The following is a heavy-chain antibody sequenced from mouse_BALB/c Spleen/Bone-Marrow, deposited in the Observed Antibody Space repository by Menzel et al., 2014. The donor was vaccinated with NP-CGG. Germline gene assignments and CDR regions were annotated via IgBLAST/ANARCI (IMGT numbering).Heavy chain of an antibody. V-gene: IGHV5-6-5*01. Sequence: EVQGVESGGGLVKPGGSLKLSCAASGFTLSSYAMSWVRQTPEKRLEWVASISSGGSTYYPDSVKGRFTISRDNARNILYLQMSSLRSEYTAMYYCARDDYDDQYYFDYWGQGTTLTVSS. D-gene: IGHD2-4*01. J-gene: IGHJ2*01. CDR1: GFTLSSYA. CDR2: ISSGGST. CDR3: ARDDYDDQYYFDY.